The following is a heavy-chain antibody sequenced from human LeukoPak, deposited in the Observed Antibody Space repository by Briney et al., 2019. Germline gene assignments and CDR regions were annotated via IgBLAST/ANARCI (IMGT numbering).Heavy chain of an antibody. V-gene: IGHV3-23*01. D-gene: IGHD5-12*01. CDR3: AKYSGYDLGQHEY. CDR2: VSGSGGST. Sequence: GRSLTPSCAASGSTFSSSAMGWVRQAPGKGPGWVSAVSGSGGSTCYAGSVKGRFTISRDNSKDTLYLQMNSLRAEDTAVYYCAKYSGYDLGQHEYWGQGTLVTVSS. J-gene: IGHJ4*02. CDR1: GSTFSSSA.